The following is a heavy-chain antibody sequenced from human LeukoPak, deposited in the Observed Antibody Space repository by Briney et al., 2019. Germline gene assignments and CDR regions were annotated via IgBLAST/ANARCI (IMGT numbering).Heavy chain of an antibody. V-gene: IGHV3-30-3*01. Sequence: GGSLRLSCAASGFTFSSYAMHWVRQAPGKGLEWVAVISYDGSNKYYADSVKGRFTISRDNSKNILYLQMNRLRDEDTALYHCVKDLWAWSGMDVWGRGTTVTVTS. J-gene: IGHJ6*02. CDR2: ISYDGSNK. CDR1: GFTFSSYA. CDR3: VKDLWAWSGMDV. D-gene: IGHD3-3*01.